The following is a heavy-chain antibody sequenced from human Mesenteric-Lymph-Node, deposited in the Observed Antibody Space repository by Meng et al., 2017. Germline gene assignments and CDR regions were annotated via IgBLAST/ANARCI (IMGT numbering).Heavy chain of an antibody. J-gene: IGHJ3*02. V-gene: IGHV3-48*03. Sequence: GGSLRLSCAASGFTFSSYEMNWVRQAPGKGLEWVSYISSSGSNIYYADSVKGRFTISRDNAKNSLYLQMNSLRAEDTAVYYCARDLGIDDYGDYAPGAFDIWGQGTMVTVSS. CDR3: ARDLGIDDYGDYAPGAFDI. D-gene: IGHD4-17*01. CDR2: ISSSGSNI. CDR1: GFTFSSYE.